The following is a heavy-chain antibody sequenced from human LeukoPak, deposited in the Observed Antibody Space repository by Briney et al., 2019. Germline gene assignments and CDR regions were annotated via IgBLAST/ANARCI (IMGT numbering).Heavy chain of an antibody. V-gene: IGHV4-34*01. J-gene: IGHJ2*01. D-gene: IGHD4-17*01. CDR1: GGPFSGYY. CDR3: ASQSLDYGDAYWYFDL. Sequence: SETLSLTCAVYGGPFSGYYWSWIRQPPGKGLEWIGEINHSGSTNYNPSLKSRVTISEDTSKNQFSLKLSSVTAADTAVYYCASQSLDYGDAYWYFDLWGRGTLVTVSS. CDR2: INHSGST.